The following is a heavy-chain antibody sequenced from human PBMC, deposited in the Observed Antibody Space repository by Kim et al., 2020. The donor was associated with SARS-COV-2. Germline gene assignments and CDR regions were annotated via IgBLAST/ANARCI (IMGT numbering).Heavy chain of an antibody. D-gene: IGHD3-22*01. Sequence: ADYVRGRFTISRDNDKNTLYLQMNSLRAEDTALYYCARRAVASSGTYYFDYWGQGTLVTVSS. V-gene: IGHV3-74*01. CDR3: ARRAVASSGTYYFDY. J-gene: IGHJ4*02.